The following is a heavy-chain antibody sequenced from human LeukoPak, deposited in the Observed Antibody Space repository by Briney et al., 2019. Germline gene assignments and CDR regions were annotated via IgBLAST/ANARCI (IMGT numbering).Heavy chain of an antibody. J-gene: IGHJ3*02. CDR1: GFTFSRDX. D-gene: IGHD2-2*01. Sequence: GGSXXLXXAXXGFTFSRDXMSWVRQAPGKGVGWGSAIXGRVFSTSFSYSFNGLFPISRDNSNNTLYLQMSSLRAEDTAVYYCAKDYRYCTSTSCYGDDAFDIWGQGTMVTVSS. V-gene: IGHV3-23*01. CDR3: AKDYRYCTSTSCYGDDAFDI. CDR2: IXGRVFST.